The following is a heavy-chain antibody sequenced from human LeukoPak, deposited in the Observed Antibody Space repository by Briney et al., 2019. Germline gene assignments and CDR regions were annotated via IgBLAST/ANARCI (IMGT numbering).Heavy chain of an antibody. J-gene: IGHJ4*02. Sequence: PGGSLRLSCVTSGFTFSTYSMNWVRQAPGKGLEWISYISTTSSPIYYADSVKGRFTISRDNTKNSLYLQMNSLRAEDTAVYYCARDRTAVAAMYYFDYWGQGTLVTVSS. CDR1: GFTFSTYS. D-gene: IGHD6-19*01. V-gene: IGHV3-48*04. CDR3: ARDRTAVAAMYYFDY. CDR2: ISTTSSPI.